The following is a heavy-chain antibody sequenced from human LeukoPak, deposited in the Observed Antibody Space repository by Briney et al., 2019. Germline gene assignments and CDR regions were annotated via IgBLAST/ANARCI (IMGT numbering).Heavy chain of an antibody. CDR2: IKPDGGDK. D-gene: IGHD6-19*01. V-gene: IGHV3-7*01. Sequence: GGSLRLSCAASGFTFSTYWMAWVRQAPGKGLEWVATIKPDGGDKCYVDSVKGRFTISRDNARNSLFLQMNSLRAEDTAVYYCARDRSTVAGIDFWGQGTLVTVSS. J-gene: IGHJ4*02. CDR1: GFTFSTYW. CDR3: ARDRSTVAGIDF.